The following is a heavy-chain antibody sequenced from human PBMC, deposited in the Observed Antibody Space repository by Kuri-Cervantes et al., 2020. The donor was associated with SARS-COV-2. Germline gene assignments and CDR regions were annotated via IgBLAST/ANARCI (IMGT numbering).Heavy chain of an antibody. V-gene: IGHV3-30-3*01. CDR3: ARATPGLVVVPAAIPN. CDR1: GFTVSSNE. Sequence: GGSLRLSCAASGFTVSSNEMSWVRQAPGKGLECVAVISYDGSNKYYADSVKGRFTISRDNSKNTLYLQMNSLRAEDTAVYYCARATPGLVVVPAAIPNWGQGTLVTVSS. D-gene: IGHD2-2*01. J-gene: IGHJ4*02. CDR2: ISYDGSNK.